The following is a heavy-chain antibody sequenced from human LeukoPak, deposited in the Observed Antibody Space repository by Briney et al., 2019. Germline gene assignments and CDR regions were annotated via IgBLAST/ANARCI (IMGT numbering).Heavy chain of an antibody. J-gene: IGHJ4*02. V-gene: IGHV3-21*01. Sequence: GGSLRLSCAASGFTFSSHSLMWVRQAPGKGLEWVSSVSPDSGYIYYADSVKGRFTISRDNAENSLFLQMNSLGAEDTAVYYCAPFSAVTHYYFDYWGQGTLVTVSS. CDR1: GFTFSSHS. CDR3: APFSAVTHYYFDY. D-gene: IGHD6-13*01. CDR2: VSPDSGYI.